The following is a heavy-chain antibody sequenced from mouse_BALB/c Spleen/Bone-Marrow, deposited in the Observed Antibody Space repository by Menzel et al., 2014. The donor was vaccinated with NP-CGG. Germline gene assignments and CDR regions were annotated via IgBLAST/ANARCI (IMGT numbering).Heavy chain of an antibody. Sequence: VHPVESGPELVKPGASVKISCKASGYTFNDYYINWVKQKPGQGLEWIGWIYPGSGTTKYNENFKGKATLTVDTSSSTAYIQLSSLTSDDTAVYFCARDYCYVDAMNYWGQGTSVTVSS. CDR2: IYPGSGTT. J-gene: IGHJ4*01. CDR3: ARDYCYVDAMNY. CDR1: GYTFNDYY. V-gene: IGHV1-84*02. D-gene: IGHD1-2*01.